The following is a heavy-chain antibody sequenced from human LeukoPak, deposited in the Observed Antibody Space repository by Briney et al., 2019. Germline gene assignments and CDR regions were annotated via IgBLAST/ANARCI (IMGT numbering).Heavy chain of an antibody. Sequence: AGGSLRLSCAASGFTFSSYEMHWVRQSPGKGLEWVSYISSSGNTIYYADSVKGRFTTSRDNAKNSLSLQMNSLRAEDTAVYYCARDLGQYYDTSDNWFDPWGQGTLVTVSS. D-gene: IGHD3-22*01. CDR1: GFTFSSYE. V-gene: IGHV3-48*03. CDR2: ISSSGNTI. CDR3: ARDLGQYYDTSDNWFDP. J-gene: IGHJ5*02.